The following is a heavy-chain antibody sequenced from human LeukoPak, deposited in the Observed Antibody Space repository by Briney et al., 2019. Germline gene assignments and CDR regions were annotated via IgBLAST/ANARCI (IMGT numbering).Heavy chain of an antibody. CDR2: INPNSGGT. D-gene: IGHD1-26*01. CDR3: ARVYSRVGATALHY. V-gene: IGHV1-2*02. Sequence: ASVKVSCKASGYTFTGHYIHWVRQAPGQGLEWMGWINPNSGGTNYAQKFQGRVTMTRDTSISTAYMELSRLRSDDTAVYYCARVYSRVGATALHYWGQGTLVTVSS. CDR1: GYTFTGHY. J-gene: IGHJ4*02.